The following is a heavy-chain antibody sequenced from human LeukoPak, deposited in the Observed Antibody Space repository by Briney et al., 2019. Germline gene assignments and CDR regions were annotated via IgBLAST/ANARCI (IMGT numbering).Heavy chain of an antibody. Sequence: ASVKVSCKASGYTFTNYYMHWVRQAPGQGLEWMGLIHPNDGDTKYTQEFQDRVTMTTDTSTSTAYMELRSLRSDDTAVYYCARDYYDSSGYYRGGDYFDYWGQGTLVTVSS. D-gene: IGHD3-22*01. CDR1: GYTFTNYY. J-gene: IGHJ4*02. CDR2: IHPNDGDT. CDR3: ARDYYDSSGYYRGGDYFDY. V-gene: IGHV1-46*01.